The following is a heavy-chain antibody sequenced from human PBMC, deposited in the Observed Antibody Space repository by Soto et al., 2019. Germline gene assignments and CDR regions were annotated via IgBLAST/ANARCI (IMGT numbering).Heavy chain of an antibody. Sequence: QVQLVESGGGVVQPGRSLRLSCAASGFTFSSYAMHWVRQAPGKGLEWVAVISYDGSNKYYADSVKGRFTISRDNSKNTLDRQMNSLGAEGTGVYYCASVRLKYDWTDFRYNCDGMDVWGRGSRVTVSS. J-gene: IGHJ6*02. CDR2: ISYDGSNK. D-gene: IGHD1-1*01. CDR1: GFTFSSYA. CDR3: ASVRLKYDWTDFRYNCDGMDV. V-gene: IGHV3-30-3*01.